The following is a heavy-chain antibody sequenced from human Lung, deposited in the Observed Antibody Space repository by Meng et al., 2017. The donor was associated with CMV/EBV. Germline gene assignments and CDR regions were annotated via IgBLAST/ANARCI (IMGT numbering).Heavy chain of an antibody. CDR3: ASFPPPGKQWLVTDY. Sequence: QLQESGPGRVKPSGTLSLTYAVSGGSISSSNWWSWVRQPPGKGLEWIGEIYHSGSTNYNPSLKSRVTISVDKSKNQFSLKLSSVTAADTAVYYCASFPPPGKQWLVTDYWGQGTLVTVSS. V-gene: IGHV4-4*02. D-gene: IGHD6-19*01. CDR1: GGSISSSNW. CDR2: IYHSGST. J-gene: IGHJ4*02.